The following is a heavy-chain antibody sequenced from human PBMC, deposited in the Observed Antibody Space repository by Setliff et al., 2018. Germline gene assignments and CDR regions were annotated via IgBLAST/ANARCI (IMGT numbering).Heavy chain of an antibody. V-gene: IGHV4-39*01. Sequence: LPEPLSLTCTVSGGSISSSSYYWGWIRQPPGKGLEWIGSIYYSGSTYYNPSLKSRVTISVDTSKNQFSLKLSSVTAADTAVYYCARLGSARYDSSGYYPDNWFDPWGQGTLVTVSS. CDR2: IYYSGST. J-gene: IGHJ5*02. CDR1: GGSISSSSYY. D-gene: IGHD3-22*01. CDR3: ARLGSARYDSSGYYPDNWFDP.